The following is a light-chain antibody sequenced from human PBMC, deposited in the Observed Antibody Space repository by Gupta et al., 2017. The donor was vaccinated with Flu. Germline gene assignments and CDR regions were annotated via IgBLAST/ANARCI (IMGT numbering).Light chain of an antibody. CDR3: QEWNSSTVV. CDR2: QDS. J-gene: IGLJ2*01. V-gene: IGLV3-1*01. CDR1: RVGDKY. Sequence: SYELTQPPSVSVSPGQTASITCSGGRVGDKYACWHQQTPDPSRVLVSYQDSKGTAGSPELFSGSNSETTATTTIGGTEAVEDDYYYCQEWNSSTVVFGGGTKLTVL.